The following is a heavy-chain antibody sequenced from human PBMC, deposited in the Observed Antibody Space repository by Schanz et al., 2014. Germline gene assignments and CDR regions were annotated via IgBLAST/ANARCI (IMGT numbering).Heavy chain of an antibody. CDR1: GFTFGDYA. CDR2: ITGGSTTYT. D-gene: IGHD6-13*01. V-gene: IGHV3-21*01. CDR3: ARGYSNIWSPMAY. Sequence: EVQLVESGGGLVKPGRSLRLSCTTSGFTFGDYAMSWFRQAPGKGLEWVSCITGGSTTYTYYADSVRGRFTISRDNAKSSVYLQMNSLRAEDTAVYYCARGYSNIWSPMAYWGQGTLVAVSS. J-gene: IGHJ4*02.